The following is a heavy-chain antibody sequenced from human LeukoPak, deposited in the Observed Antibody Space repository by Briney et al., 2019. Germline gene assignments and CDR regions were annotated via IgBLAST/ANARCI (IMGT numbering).Heavy chain of an antibody. D-gene: IGHD3-22*01. J-gene: IGHJ4*02. CDR3: ARPETAYHSSGSFDS. Sequence: ASVTDSCKASGYTFTSYYIHWVRQAPGQGLEWMGIINPSGGSTSYEQKFQGRVTMTRDTSTSTIYTELSSLRSEGTAVYYCARPETAYHSSGSFDSWGQGTLVTVSS. V-gene: IGHV1-46*01. CDR1: GYTFTSYY. CDR2: INPSGGST.